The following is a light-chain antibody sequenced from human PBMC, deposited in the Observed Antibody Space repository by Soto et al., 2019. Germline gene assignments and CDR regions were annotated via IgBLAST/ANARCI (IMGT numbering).Light chain of an antibody. V-gene: IGKV3-15*01. J-gene: IGKJ1*01. Sequence: EIVMTQSPATLSVSPGERATLSCRASQSVSSNLAWYQQKPGQAPRLLIYGASTRATGIPARFSGSGSGTEFTLTIGNLQSEDFAVYYCQQYNNWPRTFGQGTKVEI. CDR1: QSVSSN. CDR2: GAS. CDR3: QQYNNWPRT.